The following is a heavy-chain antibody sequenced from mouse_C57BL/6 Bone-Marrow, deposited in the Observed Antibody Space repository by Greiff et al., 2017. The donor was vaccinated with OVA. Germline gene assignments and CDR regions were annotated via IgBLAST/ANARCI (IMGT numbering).Heavy chain of an antibody. CDR2: IDPSDSYT. J-gene: IGHJ3*01. CDR3: AKDGSNSWFAY. V-gene: IGHV1-50*01. CDR1: GYTFTSYW. Sequence: QVQLQQSGAELVKPGASVKLSCKASGYTFTSYWMQWVKQRPGQGLAWIGEIDPSDSYTNYNQKFKGKATLTVDTSSSTAYMQLSSLTSEDSAVDYCAKDGSNSWFAYWGQGTLVTVSA. D-gene: IGHD1-1*01.